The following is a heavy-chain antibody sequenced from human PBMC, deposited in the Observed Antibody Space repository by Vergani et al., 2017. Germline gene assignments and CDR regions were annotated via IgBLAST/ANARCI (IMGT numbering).Heavy chain of an antibody. CDR3: YTDYHDY. CDR2: IRSKNDGGTA. J-gene: IGHJ4*02. Sequence: EVQVVESGGGLLNPGGSLRLSCVVSGITFKNAWINWVCQAPGKGLEWIGRIRSKNDGGTADYAAPLKGRFTISRDDSKDSAFLLVNNLKTEDTAVYFCYTDYHDYWGQGTLVTVSS. D-gene: IGHD2-2*02. V-gene: IGHV3-15*01. CDR1: GITFKNAW.